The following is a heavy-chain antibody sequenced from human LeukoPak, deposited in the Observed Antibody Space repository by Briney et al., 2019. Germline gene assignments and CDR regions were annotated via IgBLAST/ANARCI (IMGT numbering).Heavy chain of an antibody. D-gene: IGHD3-10*01. CDR1: GGSISSYY. Sequence: SETLSLTCTVSGGSISSYYWSWTRQPPGKGLEWIGYIYTSGSTNYNPSLKSRVTISVDTSKNQFSLKLSSVTAADTAVYYCARHMVYYGSGSYLPKLYYFDYWGQGTLVTVSS. V-gene: IGHV4-4*09. CDR3: ARHMVYYGSGSYLPKLYYFDY. J-gene: IGHJ4*02. CDR2: IYTSGST.